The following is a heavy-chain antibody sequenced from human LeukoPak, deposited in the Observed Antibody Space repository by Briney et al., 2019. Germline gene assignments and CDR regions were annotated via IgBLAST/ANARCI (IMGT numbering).Heavy chain of an antibody. CDR1: GYTFTSYY. D-gene: IGHD6-13*01. CDR3: AGTIAAAGTGYYYYMDV. V-gene: IGHV1-46*01. CDR2: INPSGGST. Sequence: ASVKVSCKASGYTFTSYYMHWARQAPGQGLEWMGIINPSGGSTSYAQKFQGRVTMTRDMSTSTVYMELSSLRSEDTAVYYCAGTIAAAGTGYYYYMDVWGKGTTVTVSS. J-gene: IGHJ6*03.